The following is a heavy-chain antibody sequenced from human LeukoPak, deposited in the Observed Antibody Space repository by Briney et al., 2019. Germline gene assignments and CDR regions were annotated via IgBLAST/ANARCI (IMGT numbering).Heavy chain of an antibody. J-gene: IGHJ4*02. CDR2: INPNSGGT. V-gene: IGHV1-2*02. Sequence: ASVKVSCKASGYTFTGYYMHWVRQAPGQGLEWMGWINPNSGGTNYAQKFQGRVTMTRDTSIGTAYMELSNLRSEDTAVYYCAMKMATIDYWGQGTLVTVSS. CDR1: GYTFTGYY. CDR3: AMKMATIDY. D-gene: IGHD5-24*01.